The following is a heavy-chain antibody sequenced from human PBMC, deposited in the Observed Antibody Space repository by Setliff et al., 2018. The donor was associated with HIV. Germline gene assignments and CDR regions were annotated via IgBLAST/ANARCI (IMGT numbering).Heavy chain of an antibody. CDR3: ARGGGSRAATSSYHYMDV. CDR2: IHYSGST. Sequence: SETLSLTCTVSGGSISSSTYYWGWIRQSPGKGLQWIGSIHYSGSTYYNPSLESRVTISVDTSENQFSLKLSSVTAADTAVYYCARGGGSRAATSSYHYMDVWGKGTTVTVSS. D-gene: IGHD2-15*01. V-gene: IGHV4-39*07. CDR1: GGSISSSTYY. J-gene: IGHJ6*03.